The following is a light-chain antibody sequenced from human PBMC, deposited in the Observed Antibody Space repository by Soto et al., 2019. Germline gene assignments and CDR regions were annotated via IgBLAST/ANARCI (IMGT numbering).Light chain of an antibody. Sequence: DIQMTQSPSSLSASVGDRVTITCQASQDISNYLNWYQQKPGKAPKLLNYDASNLETGVPSRFSGSGSGPDFTFTISSLQPEDIATYYCQQYDNLPLTFGGGTKVEIK. CDR3: QQYDNLPLT. CDR2: DAS. CDR1: QDISNY. J-gene: IGKJ4*01. V-gene: IGKV1-33*01.